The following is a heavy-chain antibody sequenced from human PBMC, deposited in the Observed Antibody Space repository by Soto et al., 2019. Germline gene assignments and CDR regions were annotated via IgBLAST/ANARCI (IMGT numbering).Heavy chain of an antibody. CDR3: AAIAVTGAGNAFDV. D-gene: IGHD6-19*01. CDR2: VYPGDSDT. J-gene: IGHJ3*01. V-gene: IGHV5-51*01. Sequence: PGESLKISCKASGYNFTRYWIGWVRQMPGKGLEWMGMVYPGDSDTRYSPKFKGQDNISADKTSSTASLQWNRLKASVIAMFYCAAIAVTGAGNAFDVWGQGTMVTVSS. CDR1: GYNFTRYW.